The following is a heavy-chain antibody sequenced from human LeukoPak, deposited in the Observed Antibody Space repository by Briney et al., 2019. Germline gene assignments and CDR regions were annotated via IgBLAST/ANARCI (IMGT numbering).Heavy chain of an antibody. J-gene: IGHJ4*02. CDR1: GGSISSSNW. V-gene: IGHV4-38-2*02. D-gene: IGHD3-10*01. CDR2: LFHSGNT. Sequence: SETLSLTCAVSGGSISSSNWWSWIRQPPGKGLEWIASLFHSGNTYYNPSLKSRVTISVDTSKNQSSLKLSSLTAADTAVYYCARDFSYHVSGSYSHFDCWGQGILVTVSS. CDR3: ARDFSYHVSGSYSHFDC.